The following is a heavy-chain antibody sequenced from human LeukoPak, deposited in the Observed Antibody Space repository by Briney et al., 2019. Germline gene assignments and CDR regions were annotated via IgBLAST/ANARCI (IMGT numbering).Heavy chain of an antibody. V-gene: IGHV3-30*02. Sequence: GGSLRLSCAASGFTFTNYWMHWVRQAPGKGLEWVAFIRYDGSNKYYADSVKGRFTISRDNSKNTLYLQMNSLRAEDTAVYYCAKEDFWSSQFDYWGQGTLVTVSS. CDR3: AKEDFWSSQFDY. D-gene: IGHD3-3*01. CDR1: GFTFTNYW. CDR2: IRYDGSNK. J-gene: IGHJ4*02.